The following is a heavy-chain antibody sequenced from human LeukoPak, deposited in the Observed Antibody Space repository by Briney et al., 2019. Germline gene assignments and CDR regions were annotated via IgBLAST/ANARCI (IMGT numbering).Heavy chain of an antibody. CDR1: GFTFSNYD. CDR3: AKDREGTTFDN. Sequence: GRSLRLSCAASGFTFSNYDMHWVRQAPGKGLEGVAVISYDGSNKYYADSVKGRFTISRDNSKNTVYLQMNSLRAEDTAVYYCAKDREGTTFDNWGQGTLVTVSS. D-gene: IGHD1-7*01. CDR2: ISYDGSNK. J-gene: IGHJ4*02. V-gene: IGHV3-30*18.